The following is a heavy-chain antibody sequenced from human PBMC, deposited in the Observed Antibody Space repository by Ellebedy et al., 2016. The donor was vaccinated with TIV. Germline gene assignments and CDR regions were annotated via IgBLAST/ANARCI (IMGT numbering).Heavy chain of an antibody. CDR3: ARGQGWIDY. D-gene: IGHD6-19*01. Sequence: GESLKISXVASGFTFSNYDMHWFRQAPGKGLEWVANIHEDGSEKYYVDSVKGRFIISRDNTKKSLYLQMNSLRAEDTAVYYCARGQGWIDYWGQGTLVTVSS. V-gene: IGHV3-7*04. J-gene: IGHJ4*02. CDR2: IHEDGSEK. CDR1: GFTFSNYD.